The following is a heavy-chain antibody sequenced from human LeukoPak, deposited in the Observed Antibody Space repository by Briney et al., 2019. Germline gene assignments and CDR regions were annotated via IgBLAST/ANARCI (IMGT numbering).Heavy chain of an antibody. Sequence: SETLSLTCTVSGGSISSSSYYWGWIRQPPGKGLEWIGSIYYSGSTYYNPSLKSRVTISVDTSKNQFSLKLSSVTAADTAVYYCAREVTMVRGVFGRKKSYYFDYWGQGTLVTVPS. CDR1: GGSISSSSYY. V-gene: IGHV4-39*02. CDR2: IYYSGST. CDR3: AREVTMVRGVFGRKKSYYFDY. D-gene: IGHD3-10*01. J-gene: IGHJ4*02.